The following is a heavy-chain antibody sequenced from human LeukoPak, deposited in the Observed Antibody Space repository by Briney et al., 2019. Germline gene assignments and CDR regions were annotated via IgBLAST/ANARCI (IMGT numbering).Heavy chain of an antibody. CDR2: IFYDGTT. V-gene: IGHV4-39*01. Sequence: SETLSLTCAVSGGPMMTGPYYWGWIRHPPGKGLEWVGRIFYDGTTYYSPSLKSRVTISVDTSKNQFSLKLSSVTAADTAVYYCARLLTAGNAFDIWGQGTMVTVSS. D-gene: IGHD6-13*01. CDR3: ARLLTAGNAFDI. J-gene: IGHJ3*02. CDR1: GGPMMTGPYY.